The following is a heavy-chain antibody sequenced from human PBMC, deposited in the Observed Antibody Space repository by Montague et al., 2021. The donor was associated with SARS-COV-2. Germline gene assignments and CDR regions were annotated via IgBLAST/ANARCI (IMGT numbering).Heavy chain of an antibody. CDR3: ARGGRGTSYYWEY. CDR1: RFSFSSYR. V-gene: IGHV3-7*01. CDR2: IDRDGYEV. Sequence: RVSWAASRFSFSSYRMTWIRQAPGKGPEWVATIDRDGYEVYYADSVKGRFTISRDNARNSLYLQLTSLRGEDTAVYYCARGGRGTSYYWEYWGQGTLVTVSS. J-gene: IGHJ4*02. D-gene: IGHD2-2*01.